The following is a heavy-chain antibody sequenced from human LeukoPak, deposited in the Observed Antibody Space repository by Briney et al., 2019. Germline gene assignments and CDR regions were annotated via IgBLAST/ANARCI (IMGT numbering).Heavy chain of an antibody. CDR1: GYTFTSYA. J-gene: IGHJ5*02. CDR3: ARAPITMVRGSWLDP. CDR2: INAGNGNT. D-gene: IGHD3-10*01. Sequence: GASVTVSCKASGYTFTSYAMHWVRQAPGQRLEWMGWINAGNGNTKYSQKFQGRVTITRDTSASTAYMELSSLRSEDTAVYYCARAPITMVRGSWLDPWGQGTLVTVSS. V-gene: IGHV1-3*01.